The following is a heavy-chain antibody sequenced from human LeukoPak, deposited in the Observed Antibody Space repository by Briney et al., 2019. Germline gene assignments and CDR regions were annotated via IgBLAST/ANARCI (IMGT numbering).Heavy chain of an antibody. J-gene: IGHJ4*02. Sequence: GSLRLSCAASGFTFSSYWMSWGRPAPGKGLEWVANIKNNSSEKYYVDSVKGRFTISRDNAKNSLYLQMNSLRAEDTAVYYCARDGRVAAVFDYWGQGTLVTVSS. CDR1: GFTFSSYW. V-gene: IGHV3-7*03. D-gene: IGHD6-19*01. CDR2: IKNNSSEK. CDR3: ARDGRVAAVFDY.